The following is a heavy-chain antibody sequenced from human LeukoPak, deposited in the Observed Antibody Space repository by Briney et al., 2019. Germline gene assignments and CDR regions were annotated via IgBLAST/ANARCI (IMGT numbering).Heavy chain of an antibody. CDR2: VYYTGST. D-gene: IGHD3-10*01. CDR1: GASVTSGGFY. Sequence: ETLSLTCTVSGASVTSGGFYWGWLRQSPGKGLQWIATVYYTGSTYFNPSLKSRVTISIDTSKNQFSLNLRSLIAADTAVYYCARHSGSGSLSRPFDPWGRGTLVTVSS. CDR3: ARHSGSGSLSRPFDP. J-gene: IGHJ5*02. V-gene: IGHV4-39*01.